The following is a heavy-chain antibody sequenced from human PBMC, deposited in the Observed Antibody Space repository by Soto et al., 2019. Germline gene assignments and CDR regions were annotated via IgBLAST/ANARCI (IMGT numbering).Heavy chain of an antibody. Sequence: LRLSCAASGFTFSSYWMSWVRQAPGKGLEWVANIKQDGSEKYYVDSVKGRFTISRDNAKNSLYLQMNSLRAEDTAVYYCARDHGWVVVAVNAPLNYWGQGTLVTVPQ. J-gene: IGHJ4*02. CDR3: ARDHGWVVVAVNAPLNY. CDR2: IKQDGSEK. D-gene: IGHD2-15*01. CDR1: GFTFSSYW. V-gene: IGHV3-7*01.